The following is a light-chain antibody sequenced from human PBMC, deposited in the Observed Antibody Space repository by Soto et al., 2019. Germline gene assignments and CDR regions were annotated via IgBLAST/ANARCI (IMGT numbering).Light chain of an antibody. J-gene: IGKJ4*01. Sequence: DIQMTQSPSTLSASVGDRVTITCRASQSISSWLAWYQQKPGKAPKLLIYKASSLESGVPSRFSGSGSRTEFTLTISRLQPDDFETYNCQQYNSYALTFGGGTKVEIK. CDR3: QQYNSYALT. CDR2: KAS. V-gene: IGKV1-5*03. CDR1: QSISSW.